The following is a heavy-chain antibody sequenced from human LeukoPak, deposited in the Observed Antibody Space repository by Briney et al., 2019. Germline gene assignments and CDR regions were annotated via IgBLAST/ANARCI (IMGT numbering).Heavy chain of an antibody. V-gene: IGHV3-11*01. CDR3: ARVLVVTAIGLDY. J-gene: IGHJ4*02. D-gene: IGHD2-21*02. Sequence: PGGSLRLSCAASGFTFSDYYMSWIRQAPGKGLEWVSYISSSGSTIYYADSLKGRFTISRDNAKNSLYLQMNSLRAEDTAVYYCARVLVVTAIGLDYWGQGTLVTVSS. CDR2: ISSSGSTI. CDR1: GFTFSDYY.